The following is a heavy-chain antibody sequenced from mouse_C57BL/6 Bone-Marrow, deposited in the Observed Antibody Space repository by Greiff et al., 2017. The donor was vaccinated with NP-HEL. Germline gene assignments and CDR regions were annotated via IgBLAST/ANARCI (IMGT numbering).Heavy chain of an antibody. CDR1: GYTFTSYW. D-gene: IGHD2-3*01. J-gene: IGHJ1*03. CDR3: ARYDGYPCYWYYGV. CDR2: IHPNSGST. V-gene: IGHV1-64*01. Sequence: QVQLQQPGAELVKPGASVKLSCKASGYTFTSYWMHWVKQRPGQGLEWIGMIHPNSGSTNYNEKFKSKATLTVDKSSSTAYMQLSSLTSEYSAVYYCARYDGYPCYWYYGVWGTGTTVTVSS.